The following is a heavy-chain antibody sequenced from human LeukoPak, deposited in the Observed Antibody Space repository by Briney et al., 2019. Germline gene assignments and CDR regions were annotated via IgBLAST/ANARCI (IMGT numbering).Heavy chain of an antibody. CDR2: ISGSGGST. J-gene: IGHJ4*02. CDR3: AKEVGDDFWSGYPPGD. V-gene: IGHV3-23*01. CDR1: GFTFSSYG. D-gene: IGHD3-3*01. Sequence: HPGRSLRLSCAASGFTFSSYGMHWVRQAPGKGLEWVSAISGSGGSTYYADSVKGRFTISRDNSKNTLYLQMNSLRAEDTAVYYCAKEVGDDFWSGYPPGDWGQGTLVTVSS.